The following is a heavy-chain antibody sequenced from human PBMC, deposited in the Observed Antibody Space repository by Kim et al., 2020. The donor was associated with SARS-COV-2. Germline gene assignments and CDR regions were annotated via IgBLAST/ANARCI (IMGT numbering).Heavy chain of an antibody. CDR3: ARGRDLGTPLIMDV. V-gene: IGHV1-8*01. D-gene: IGHD2-21*01. CDR1: GYTFTSYD. J-gene: IGHJ6*02. CDR2: MNPNSGNT. Sequence: ASVKVSCKASGYTFTSYDINWVRQATGQGLEWMGWMNPNSGNTGYAQKFQGRVTMTRNTSISTAYMELSSLRSEDTAVYYCARGRDLGTPLIMDVWGQGTTVTVSS.